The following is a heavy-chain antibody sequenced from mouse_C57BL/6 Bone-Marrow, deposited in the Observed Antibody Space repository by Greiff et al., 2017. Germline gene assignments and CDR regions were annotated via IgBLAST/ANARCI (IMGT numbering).Heavy chain of an antibody. V-gene: IGHV5-17*01. J-gene: IGHJ4*01. Sequence: EVMLVESGGGLVKPGGSLKLSCAASGFTFSDYGMHWVRQAPEKGLEWVAYISRGSSTIYYADTVKGRFTISRDNAKNTLFLQMTSLGSEDTAMYYCASSELAMDYWGQGTSVTVSS. CDR2: ISRGSSTI. CDR3: ASSELAMDY. CDR1: GFTFSDYG.